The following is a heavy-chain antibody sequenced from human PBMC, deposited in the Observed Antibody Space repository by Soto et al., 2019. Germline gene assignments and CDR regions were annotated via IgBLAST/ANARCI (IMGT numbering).Heavy chain of an antibody. CDR3: ARQTTYSSTWCDY. D-gene: IGHD6-13*01. CDR1: GGSISNYY. Sequence: SETLSLTCTVSGGSISNYYWTWIRQPAGKGLEWIGRIYSSGSTNYNPSLKSRVTMSVDTSKNQFSLKLSSVTAADTALYYCARQTTYSSTWCDYWGHGTLVTVSS. V-gene: IGHV4-4*07. J-gene: IGHJ5*01. CDR2: IYSSGST.